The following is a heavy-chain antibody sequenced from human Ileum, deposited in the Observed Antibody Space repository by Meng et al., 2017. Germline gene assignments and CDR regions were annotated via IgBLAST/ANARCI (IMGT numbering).Heavy chain of an antibody. D-gene: IGHD5-12*01. CDR3: ARGVGDIRVGFDY. CDR2: IHHSGRT. CDR1: GDPVSNPNW. J-gene: IGHJ4*02. Sequence: QVPLTDAGPDPWKPSGTLSLPCEGSGDPVSNPNWWDWLRQSPGKGLEWIGEIHHSGRTNFIASLQGRATISLDESKNQFSLTLTSVTAADTAVYYCARGVGDIRVGFDYWGQGILVTVPS. V-gene: IGHV4-4*02.